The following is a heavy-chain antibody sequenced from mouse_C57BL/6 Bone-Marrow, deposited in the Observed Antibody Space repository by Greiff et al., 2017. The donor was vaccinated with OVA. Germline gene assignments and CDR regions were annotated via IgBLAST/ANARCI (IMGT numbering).Heavy chain of an antibody. Sequence: QVQLPQSGSELRSPGSSVKLSCKDFDSEVFPIAYMSWVRQKPGHGFEWIGGILPSIGRTLYGEKFEDKATLDADTLSNTAYLELNSMTSEDSAIDVCARGGRLLWYFDVWGTGTTVTVSS. J-gene: IGHJ1*03. CDR3: ARGGRLLWYFDV. V-gene: IGHV15-2*01. D-gene: IGHD2-3*01. CDR1: DSEVFPIAY. CDR2: ILPSIGRT.